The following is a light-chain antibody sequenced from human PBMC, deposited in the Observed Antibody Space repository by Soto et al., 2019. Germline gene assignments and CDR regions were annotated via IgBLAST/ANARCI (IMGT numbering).Light chain of an antibody. Sequence: QSVLTQPASVSGSPGQSITISCTGTSSDVGSYNLVSWYQQHPGKAPKLMIYEGSKRPSGVSNRFSGSKSGNTASLTISGLQAEDEADYYCCSYAGSSTNVFGTGTKLTVL. CDR3: CSYAGSSTNV. CDR2: EGS. CDR1: SSDVGSYNL. J-gene: IGLJ1*01. V-gene: IGLV2-23*01.